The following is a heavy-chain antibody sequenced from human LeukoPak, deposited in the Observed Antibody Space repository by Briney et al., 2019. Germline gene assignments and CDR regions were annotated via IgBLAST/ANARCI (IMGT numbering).Heavy chain of an antibody. Sequence: PSETLSLTCSVSGGSVTTSSYYWGWIRQPPEKGLEWIGSIYYTGGTYYSPSLKSRVTISVDTSKNQYSLKLSSVTAADTAVYYCARKRDIAAAGTGGVYYFDYWGQGTLVAVSS. CDR2: IYYTGGT. D-gene: IGHD6-13*01. CDR1: GGSVTTSSYY. V-gene: IGHV4-39*07. CDR3: ARKRDIAAAGTGGVYYFDY. J-gene: IGHJ4*02.